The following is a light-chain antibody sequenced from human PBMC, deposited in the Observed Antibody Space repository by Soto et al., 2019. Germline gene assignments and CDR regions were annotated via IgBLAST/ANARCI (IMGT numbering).Light chain of an antibody. J-gene: IGKJ4*01. CDR3: QKYGSSPLN. CDR1: QSVSSSY. CDR2: GAS. V-gene: IGKV3-20*01. Sequence: EIVLTQSPGTLSLSAGERATLSCRASQSVSSSYLAWYQQKPGQAPRLLIYGASSRATGIPDRFSGSGSGTDFALTISRLEPEDFAVYYCQKYGSSPLNFGGGTKVDI.